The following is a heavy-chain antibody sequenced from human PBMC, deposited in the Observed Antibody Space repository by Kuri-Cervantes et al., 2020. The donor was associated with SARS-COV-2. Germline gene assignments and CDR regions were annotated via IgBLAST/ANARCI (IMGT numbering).Heavy chain of an antibody. CDR3: ARLLPAAIVGY. Sequence: GSLRLSCAVYGGSFSGYYWSWIRQPPGKGLEWIGRIYTSGSTNYNPSLKSRVTMSVDTSKNQFSLKLSSVTAADTAVYYCARLLPAAIVGYWGQGTLVTVSS. CDR1: GGSFSGYY. D-gene: IGHD2-2*02. V-gene: IGHV4-59*10. J-gene: IGHJ4*02. CDR2: IYTSGST.